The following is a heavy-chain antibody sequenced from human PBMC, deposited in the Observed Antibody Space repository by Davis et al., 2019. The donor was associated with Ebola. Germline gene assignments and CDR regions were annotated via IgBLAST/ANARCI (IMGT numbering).Heavy chain of an antibody. CDR3: ARAPNYDVLTGTSSYYFDY. Sequence: ASAKVSCKSSGYTFTSYGLVWARQAPGLGLEWMGWISGFNTNTNFAQKFQGRVTVSKDTSTNTAYMDLRSLTSDDTAIYYCARAPNYDVLTGTSSYYFDYWGQGTLVTVSS. D-gene: IGHD3-9*01. CDR2: ISGFNTNT. J-gene: IGHJ4*02. CDR1: GYTFTSYG. V-gene: IGHV1-18*04.